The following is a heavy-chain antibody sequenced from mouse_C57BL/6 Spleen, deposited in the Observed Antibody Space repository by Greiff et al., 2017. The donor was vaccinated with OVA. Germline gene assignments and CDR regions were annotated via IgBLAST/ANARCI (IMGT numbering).Heavy chain of an antibody. CDR3: ARGVYYGSSYEYFDV. D-gene: IGHD1-1*01. Sequence: EVKLVESGGDLVKPGGSLKLSCAASGFTFSSYGMSWVRQTPDKRLEWVATISSGGSYTYYPDSVKGRFTISRDNAKNNLYLQMSSLKSEDTAMYYCARGVYYGSSYEYFDVWGTGTTVTVSS. V-gene: IGHV5-6*01. J-gene: IGHJ1*03. CDR1: GFTFSSYG. CDR2: ISSGGSYT.